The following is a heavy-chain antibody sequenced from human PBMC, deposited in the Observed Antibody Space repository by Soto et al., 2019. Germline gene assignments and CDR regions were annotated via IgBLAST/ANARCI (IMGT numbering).Heavy chain of an antibody. CDR2: ISAYNGNT. J-gene: IGHJ6*02. Sequence: QVQLVQSGAEVKKPGASVKVSCKASGYTFTSYGISWVRQAPGQGLEWMGWISAYNGNTNYAQKLQGRVTMTTDTSTSKAYMEERSMRTDDTAVYYCACHTIDYYGSGRVMDVWRQGTTVTVSS. V-gene: IGHV1-18*01. D-gene: IGHD3-10*01. CDR1: GYTFTSYG. CDR3: ACHTIDYYGSGRVMDV.